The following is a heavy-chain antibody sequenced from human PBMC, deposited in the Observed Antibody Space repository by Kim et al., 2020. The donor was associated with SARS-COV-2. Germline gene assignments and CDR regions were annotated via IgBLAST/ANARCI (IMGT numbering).Heavy chain of an antibody. Sequence: PSLQSRVTISVDTSKNQFSLKLSSVTAADTAVYYCARNSKYSYGLYYFDYWGQGTLVTVSS. V-gene: IGHV4-31*02. D-gene: IGHD5-18*01. CDR3: ARNSKYSYGLYYFDY. J-gene: IGHJ4*02.